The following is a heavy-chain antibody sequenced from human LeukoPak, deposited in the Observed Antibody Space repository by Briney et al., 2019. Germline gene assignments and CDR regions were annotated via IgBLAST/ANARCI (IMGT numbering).Heavy chain of an antibody. V-gene: IGHV3-33*08. J-gene: IGHJ6*02. Sequence: GGSLRLSCAASGFTFSSSAMSWVRQAPGKGLEWVAVIWYDGSNKYYADSVKGRFTISRDNSKNTLYLQMNSLRAEDTAVYYCARRSRYCSSTSCYRSVDTAMVNYYYYGMDVWGQGTTVTVSS. D-gene: IGHD2-2*02. CDR1: GFTFSSSA. CDR2: IWYDGSNK. CDR3: ARRSRYCSSTSCYRSVDTAMVNYYYYGMDV.